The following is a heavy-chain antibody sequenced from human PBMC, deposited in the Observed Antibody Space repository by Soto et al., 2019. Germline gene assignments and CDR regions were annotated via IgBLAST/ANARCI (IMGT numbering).Heavy chain of an antibody. CDR3: AKGLPGIAVGGTGYFQH. J-gene: IGHJ1*01. V-gene: IGHV3-23*01. CDR1: GFTFSSYA. CDR2: ISGSGDST. Sequence: EVQLLESGGGLVQPGGSLRLSCAASGFTFSSYAMSWVRQAPGKGLEWVSGISGSGDSTYYADSVKGRFTISRDNSKNTLYLGRNRLRAEDTAGYYCAKGLPGIAVGGTGYFQHWGEGTLVSVYS. D-gene: IGHD6-19*01.